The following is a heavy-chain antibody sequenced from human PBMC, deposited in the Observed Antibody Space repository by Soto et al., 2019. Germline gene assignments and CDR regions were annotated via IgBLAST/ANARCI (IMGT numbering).Heavy chain of an antibody. CDR1: GFTFTSYA. J-gene: IGHJ4*02. CDR3: AKTYSSGWYGDFDY. D-gene: IGHD6-13*01. CDR2: ISGSAGTT. Sequence: GGSLRLSCAASGFTFTSYAMSWVRQAPGKGLEWVSAISGSAGTTYYADSVKGRFTISRDNSKNTLYLQMNSLRAEDTAVYYCAKTYSSGWYGDFDYWGQGTLVTVSS. V-gene: IGHV3-23*01.